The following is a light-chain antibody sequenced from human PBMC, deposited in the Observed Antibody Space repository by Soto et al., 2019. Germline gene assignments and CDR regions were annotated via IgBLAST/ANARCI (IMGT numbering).Light chain of an antibody. CDR1: QSVDSN. CDR2: GAS. Sequence: EIVMTQSPATLSVSPGDGATLSCRASQSVDSNLAWYQQKPGQTPRLLMYGASTRPTGIPARFSGGGSGTDFTLTISRLEPEDFAVYYCQQFSSYPLTFGGGTKVDI. V-gene: IGKV3D-15*01. CDR3: QQFSSYPLT. J-gene: IGKJ4*01.